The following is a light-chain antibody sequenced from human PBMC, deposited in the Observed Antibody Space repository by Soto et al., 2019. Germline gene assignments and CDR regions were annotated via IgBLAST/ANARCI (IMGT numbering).Light chain of an antibody. V-gene: IGKV1-5*01. CDR3: QQYNSYSQWT. J-gene: IGKJ1*01. CDR1: QNVNKW. Sequence: DIQMTQSPSTLSASVGDRVTITCRASQNVNKWLAWFQQKPGKVPKLLIFDASTLQTGVPSRCGGGGSGTEFTLTISGLQPDDFANYYCQQYNSYSQWTLGPGTKVDIK. CDR2: DAS.